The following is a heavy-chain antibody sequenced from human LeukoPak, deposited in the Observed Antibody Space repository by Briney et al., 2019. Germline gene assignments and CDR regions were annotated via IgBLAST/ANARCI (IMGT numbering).Heavy chain of an antibody. V-gene: IGHV4-39*01. CDR1: GGSISSSSYY. Sequence: SETLSLTCTVSGGSISSSSYYWGWIRQPPGTGLEWIGSIYYSGSTYYNPSLKSRVTISVDTSKNQFSLKLSSVTAADTAVYYCARGRPWYYYDSSGYWFDYWGQGTLVTVSS. CDR3: ARGRPWYYYDSSGYWFDY. CDR2: IYYSGST. J-gene: IGHJ4*02. D-gene: IGHD3-22*01.